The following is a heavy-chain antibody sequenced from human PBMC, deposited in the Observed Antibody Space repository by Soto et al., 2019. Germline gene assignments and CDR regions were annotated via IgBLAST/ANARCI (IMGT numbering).Heavy chain of an antibody. D-gene: IGHD2-8*01. CDR3: ARTYYTDSGRYDY. V-gene: IGHV1-69*12. CDR2: IIPIFSKT. Sequence: QAHLVQSGAALKNPGSSVRGSCKAAGDTLSPYAINWVRQAPGQGLQWMGGIIPIFSKTDYAQKFQGRVTMNADGPMITAYMVLSSLRSEDTAVYYCARTYYTDSGRYDYWDQGTLGTFSS. J-gene: IGHJ4*02. CDR1: GDTLSPYA.